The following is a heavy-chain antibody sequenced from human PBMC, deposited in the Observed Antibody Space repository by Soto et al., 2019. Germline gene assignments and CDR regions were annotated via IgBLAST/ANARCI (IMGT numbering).Heavy chain of an antibody. V-gene: IGHV5-51*01. CDR2: IYPGDSDT. D-gene: IGHD6-19*01. CDR3: ARMKYSSGWYGSGDY. J-gene: IGHJ4*02. Sequence: GESLKISCKGSGYSFTSYWIGWVRQMPGKGLEWMGIIYPGDSDTRYSPSLQGQVTISADKSISTAYLQWSSLKASDTAMYYCARMKYSSGWYGSGDYWGQGTLVTVSS. CDR1: GYSFTSYW.